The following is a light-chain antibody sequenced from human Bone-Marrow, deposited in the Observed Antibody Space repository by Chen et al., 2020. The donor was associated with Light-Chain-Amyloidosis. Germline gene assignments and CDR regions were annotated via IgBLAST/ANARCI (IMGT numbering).Light chain of an antibody. CDR1: QTISSNY. CDR2: GSS. Sequence: EIVLTQSPGTLSLSPGEGANLSCRASQTISSNYLTWYQQKFGQAPRLLLYGSSSRATGIPDRFTGSGSGTDFTLTINRLEPEEFAMYDCQQYGTSPLTFGGGTKVEIK. CDR3: QQYGTSPLT. V-gene: IGKV3-20*01. J-gene: IGKJ4*01.